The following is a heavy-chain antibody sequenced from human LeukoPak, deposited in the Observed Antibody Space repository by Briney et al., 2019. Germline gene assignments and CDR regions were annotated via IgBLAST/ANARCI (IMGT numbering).Heavy chain of an antibody. D-gene: IGHD3-9*01. V-gene: IGHV3-23*01. CDR1: GFTFSSYA. CDR3: ARRHYDILTGSRAGWFDP. CDR2: ISGSGGST. J-gene: IGHJ5*02. Sequence: GGSLRLSCAAPGFTFSSYAMSWVRQAPGKGLEWVSAISGSGGSTYYADSVKGRFTISRDNSKNTLYLQLNSLRAEDTAVYYCARRHYDILTGSRAGWFDPWGQGTLVTVSS.